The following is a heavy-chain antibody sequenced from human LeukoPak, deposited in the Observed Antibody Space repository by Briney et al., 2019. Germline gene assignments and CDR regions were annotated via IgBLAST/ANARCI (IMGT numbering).Heavy chain of an antibody. V-gene: IGHV3-48*04. CDR2: ISSSSSTI. J-gene: IGHJ4*02. CDR3: ARLQQLYSYGFDY. D-gene: IGHD5-18*01. CDR1: GFTFSSYS. Sequence: GGSLRLSCAASGFTFSSYSMNWVRQAPGKGLEWVSYISSSSSTIYYADSVKGRFTISRDNAKNSLYLQMNSLRAEDTAVYYCARLQQLYSYGFDYWGQGTLVTVSS.